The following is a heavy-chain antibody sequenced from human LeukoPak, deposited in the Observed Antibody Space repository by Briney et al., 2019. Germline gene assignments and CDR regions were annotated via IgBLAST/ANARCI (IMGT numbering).Heavy chain of an antibody. V-gene: IGHV4-34*01. CDR3: ARVVSSSSWYNYYLDY. D-gene: IGHD6-13*01. CDR2: INHSGST. Sequence: RSSETLSLTCAVYGGSFSGYYWSWIRQPPGKGLEWIGEINHSGSTNYNPSLKSRVTISVDTSKNQFSLKLSSVTAADTAVYYCARVVSSSSWYNYYLDYWGQGTLVTVSS. CDR1: GGSFSGYY. J-gene: IGHJ4*02.